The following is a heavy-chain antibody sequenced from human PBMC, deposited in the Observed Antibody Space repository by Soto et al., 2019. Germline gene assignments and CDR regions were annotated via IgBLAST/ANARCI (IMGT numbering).Heavy chain of an antibody. J-gene: IGHJ3*02. Sequence: ASVKVSCKASGGTFSSYTISWVRQAPGQGLEWMGRIIPILGIANYAQKFQGRVTITADKSTSTAYMELSSLRSEDTAVYYCAKFGDSTVDAFDIWGQGTMVTVSS. CDR3: AKFGDSTVDAFDI. D-gene: IGHD4-17*01. CDR1: GGTFSSYT. CDR2: IIPILGIA. V-gene: IGHV1-69*02.